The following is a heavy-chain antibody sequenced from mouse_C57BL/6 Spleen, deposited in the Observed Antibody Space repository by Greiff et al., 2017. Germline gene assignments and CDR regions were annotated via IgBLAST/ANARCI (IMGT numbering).Heavy chain of an antibody. CDR2: IHPNSGST. CDR1: GYSFTDYN. V-gene: IGHV1-39*01. J-gene: IGHJ4*01. D-gene: IGHD1-1*01. CDR3: ASSIYYGSSYYAMDY. Sequence: LVESGPELVKPGASVKISCKASGYSFTDYNMNWVKQSNGKSLEWIGMIHPNSGSTNYNEKFKSKSTLTVDNSYSTAYMELSSLTSEDSAVYYCASSIYYGSSYYAMDYWGQGTSVTVAS.